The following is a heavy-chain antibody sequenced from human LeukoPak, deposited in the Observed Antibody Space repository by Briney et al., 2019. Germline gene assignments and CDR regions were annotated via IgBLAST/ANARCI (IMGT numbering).Heavy chain of an antibody. V-gene: IGHV3-48*03. D-gene: IGHD5-12*01. CDR3: ARWGHSDYDSFPTKFDY. Sequence: GGSLRPSCAASGFTFSPFQMTWVRQAPGKGLEWVAYIGGTDTAIFYAASVKGRFTISRDNAKNSLFLQMNSLIAEDTAVYYCARWGHSDYDSFPTKFDYWGQGTLVVVSS. CDR2: IGGTDTAI. J-gene: IGHJ4*02. CDR1: GFTFSPFQ.